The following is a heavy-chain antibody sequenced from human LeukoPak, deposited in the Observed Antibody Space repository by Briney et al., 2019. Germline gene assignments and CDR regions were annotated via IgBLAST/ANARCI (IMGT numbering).Heavy chain of an antibody. Sequence: GGSLRLSCAASGFTFSSYAMSWVRQAPGRGLEWVSAISGSGGSTYYADSVKGRFTISRDNSKNTLYLQMNSLRAEDTAVYYCAKDLLRSPGSGYAFDIWGQGTMVTVSS. D-gene: IGHD3-10*01. CDR3: AKDLLRSPGSGYAFDI. CDR1: GFTFSSYA. J-gene: IGHJ3*02. CDR2: ISGSGGST. V-gene: IGHV3-23*01.